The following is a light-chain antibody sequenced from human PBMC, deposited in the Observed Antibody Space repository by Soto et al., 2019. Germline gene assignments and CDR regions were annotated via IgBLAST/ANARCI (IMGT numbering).Light chain of an antibody. V-gene: IGKV1-39*01. Sequence: DIQMTQSPSSLSASVGDRVTITWQASQDISNYLNWYRQKQGKAPNLLIYSVSSLRTGVPSRFSGSGSGTDFTLTISSLQPEDFATYFCQQSYGPPPTFGQGTKVDIK. CDR3: QQSYGPPPT. CDR1: QDISNY. J-gene: IGKJ1*01. CDR2: SVS.